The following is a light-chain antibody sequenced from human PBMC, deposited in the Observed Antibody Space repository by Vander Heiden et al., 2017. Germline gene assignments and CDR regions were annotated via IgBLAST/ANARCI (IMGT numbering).Light chain of an antibody. CDR2: AAS. J-gene: IGKJ2*01. CDR1: QGISSY. V-gene: IGKV1-8*01. Sequence: AIRMTQSTSSLSASTGDSVTITCRASQGISSYLAWYQQKPGKAPKLLIYAASTLQSGVASRFSGSGSGTDLTLTISCLQSEDFATYYCQQYYSYPPMYTFGQGTKLEIK. CDR3: QQYYSYPPMYT.